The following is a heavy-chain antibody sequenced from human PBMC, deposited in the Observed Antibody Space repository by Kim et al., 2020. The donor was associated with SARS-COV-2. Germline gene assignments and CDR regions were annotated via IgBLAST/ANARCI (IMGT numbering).Heavy chain of an antibody. J-gene: IGHJ5*02. CDR3: ARARWEQLNWFDP. V-gene: IGHV4-59*13. Sequence: SETLSLTCTVSGGSISSYYWSWIRQPPGKGLEWIGYIYYSGSTNYNPSLKSRVTISVDTSKNQFSLKLSSVTAADTAVYYCARARWEQLNWFDPWGQGTLVTVSS. D-gene: IGHD1-26*01. CDR2: IYYSGST. CDR1: GGSISSYY.